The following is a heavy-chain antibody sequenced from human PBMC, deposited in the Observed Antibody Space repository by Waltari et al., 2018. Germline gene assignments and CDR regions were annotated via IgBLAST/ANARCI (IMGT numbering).Heavy chain of an antibody. J-gene: IGHJ4*02. CDR1: GGSFSGYY. CDR2: INHSGST. D-gene: IGHD6-13*01. Sequence: QVQLQQWGAGMLKPSETLSLTCAVYGGSFSGYYWSWIRQPPGKGLEWIGEINHSGSTHYNPSLKSRVTISVDTSKNQFSLKLSSVTAADTAVYYCARGGPNRAAAGILLFSNWGQGTLVTVSS. CDR3: ARGGPNRAAAGILLFSN. V-gene: IGHV4-34*01.